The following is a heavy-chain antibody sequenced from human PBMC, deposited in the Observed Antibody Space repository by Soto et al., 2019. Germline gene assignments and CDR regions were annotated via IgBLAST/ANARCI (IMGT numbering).Heavy chain of an antibody. Sequence: SETLSLTCAVYGGSFSGYYGTWIRQPPGKGLEWIGEIHHSGSTNYNPSLKSRVSISVDMSNNQFSLRLSSVTAADTAVYYCENHRKKFYYYGMDVWGQGTTVTVSS. CDR3: ENHRKKFYYYGMDV. CDR1: GGSFSGYY. J-gene: IGHJ6*02. V-gene: IGHV4-34*01. CDR2: IHHSGST.